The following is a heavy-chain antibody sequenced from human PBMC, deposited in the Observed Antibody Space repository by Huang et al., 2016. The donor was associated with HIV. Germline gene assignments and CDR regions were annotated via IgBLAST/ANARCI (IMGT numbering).Heavy chain of an antibody. CDR2: KNPNRGNT. V-gene: IGHV1-8*01. Sequence: QVQLVQSGAEVKKPGASVKVSCKTSGYTFTSYDINWVRQATGQGPEWMGWKNPNRGNTGDAQKCQSRVTVTTHTSISTAYMELGSLRSEDTAVYYCVRSRSTSRTDRALGFWGQGTLVTVSS. CDR1: GYTFTSYD. D-gene: IGHD2-2*01. J-gene: IGHJ4*02. CDR3: VRSRSTSRTDRALGF.